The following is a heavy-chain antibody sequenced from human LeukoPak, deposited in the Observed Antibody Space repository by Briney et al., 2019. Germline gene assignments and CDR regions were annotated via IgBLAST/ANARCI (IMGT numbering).Heavy chain of an antibody. J-gene: IGHJ4*02. Sequence: GRSLRLSCAASGFTFSSYAMHWVRQAPGKGLEWVAVISYDGSNKYYADSVKGRFTISRDNSKNTLYLQMNSLRAEDTAVYYCAREADAYCFDYWGQGTLVTVSS. CDR1: GFTFSSYA. V-gene: IGHV3-30-3*01. CDR2: ISYDGSNK. CDR3: AREADAYCFDY.